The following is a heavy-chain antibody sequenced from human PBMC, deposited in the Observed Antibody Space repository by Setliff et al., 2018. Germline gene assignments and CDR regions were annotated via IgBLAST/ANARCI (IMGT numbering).Heavy chain of an antibody. D-gene: IGHD6-13*01. CDR2: VNPIGGGA. J-gene: IGHJ4*02. CDR3: ARGGMAAANRKGVFEY. Sequence: ASVKVSCKTSGYTFAGYYMHWVRQTPGQGLEWMGYVNPIGGGATYAQKFQGRVTLTRDTSTSTFYMEVNILRSDDTAVYYCARGGMAAANRKGVFEYWGQGTLVTVSS. CDR1: GYTFAGYY. V-gene: IGHV1-2*02.